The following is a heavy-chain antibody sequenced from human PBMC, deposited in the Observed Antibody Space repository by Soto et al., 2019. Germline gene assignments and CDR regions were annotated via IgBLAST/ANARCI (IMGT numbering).Heavy chain of an antibody. D-gene: IGHD5-12*01. J-gene: IGHJ4*02. CDR2: IWYDGSNK. CDR3: ARDEMATTSFDY. Sequence: QVQLVESGGGVVQPGRSLRLSCAASGFTFSSYGMHWVRQAPGKGLEWVAVIWYDGSNKYYADSVKGRFTISRDNSKNTLYLQMNSLRAEDTAVYYCARDEMATTSFDYWGQGTLVTVPS. CDR1: GFTFSSYG. V-gene: IGHV3-33*01.